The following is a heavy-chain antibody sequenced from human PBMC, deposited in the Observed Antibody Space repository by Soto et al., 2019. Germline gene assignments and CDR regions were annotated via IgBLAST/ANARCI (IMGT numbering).Heavy chain of an antibody. J-gene: IGHJ4*02. V-gene: IGHV4-31*03. Sequence: QVQLQESGPGLVKPSQTLSLTCTVSGGSISSGGYYWSWIRQHPGKGLEWIGYIYYSGSTYYNPSLKSRVTISVDTSKDQFSLKLSSVTAADTAVYYCARDQTGGGIVDYWGQGTLVTVSS. CDR3: ARDQTGGGIVDY. CDR1: GGSISSGGYY. CDR2: IYYSGST. D-gene: IGHD3-16*01.